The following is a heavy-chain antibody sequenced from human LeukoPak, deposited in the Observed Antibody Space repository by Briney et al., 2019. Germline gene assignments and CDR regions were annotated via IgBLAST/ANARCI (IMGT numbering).Heavy chain of an antibody. CDR3: ATVAKGWFGFYYGMDV. CDR2: FDPEDGET. J-gene: IGHJ6*02. V-gene: IGHV1-24*01. D-gene: IGHD3-10*01. Sequence: ASAKVSCKVSGYTLTELSMHWVRQAPGKGPERMGGFDPEDGETIYAQKFQGRVTMTEDTSTDTAYMELSSLRSEDTAVYYCATVAKGWFGFYYGMDVWGQGTTVTVSS. CDR1: GYTLTELS.